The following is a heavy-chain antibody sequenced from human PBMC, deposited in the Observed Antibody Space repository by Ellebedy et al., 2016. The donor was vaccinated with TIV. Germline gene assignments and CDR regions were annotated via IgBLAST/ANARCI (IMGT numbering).Heavy chain of an antibody. CDR2: IFYSGST. CDR1: GGSISSHY. D-gene: IGHD2-2*01. J-gene: IGHJ3*02. V-gene: IGHV4-59*11. Sequence: MPSETLSLTCTVSGGSISSHYWNWIRQPPGKGLEWIAYIFYSGSTNSNPSLKSRVHVSVDTSKNQFSLKLSSVTAADTAFYYCATYSTRWLTAFDIWGQGTMVTVSS. CDR3: ATYSTRWLTAFDI.